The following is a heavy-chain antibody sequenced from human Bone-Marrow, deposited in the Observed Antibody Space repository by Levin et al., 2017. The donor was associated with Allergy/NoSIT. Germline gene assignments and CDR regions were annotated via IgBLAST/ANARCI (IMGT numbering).Heavy chain of an antibody. CDR2: ISGSGGST. V-gene: IGHV3-23*01. CDR1: GFTFSSYA. CDR3: AKDIESHIVVVTAKNDY. D-gene: IGHD2-21*02. J-gene: IGHJ4*02. Sequence: SCAASGFTFSSYAMSWVRQAPGKGLEWVAAISGSGGSTYYADSVKGRFTISRDNSKNTLYLQMNSLRAEDTAVYYCAKDIESHIVVVTAKNDYWGQGPLVTVSS.